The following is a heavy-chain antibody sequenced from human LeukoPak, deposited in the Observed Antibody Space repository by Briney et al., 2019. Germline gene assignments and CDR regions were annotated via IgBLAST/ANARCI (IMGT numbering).Heavy chain of an antibody. CDR1: GFPFSSYW. Sequence: GGSLRLSCVASGFPFSSYWMTWVRQAPGKGLEWVANIKQDGSKKSYVDSVKGRFTISRDNAKNSLYLQMSNLRAEDTAVYFCARGGGLDVWGQGATVTVSS. J-gene: IGHJ6*02. D-gene: IGHD3-16*01. CDR3: ARGGGLDV. V-gene: IGHV3-7*03. CDR2: IKQDGSKK.